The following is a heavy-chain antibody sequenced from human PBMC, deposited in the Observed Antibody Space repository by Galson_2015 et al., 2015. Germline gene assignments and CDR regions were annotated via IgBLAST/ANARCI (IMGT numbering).Heavy chain of an antibody. J-gene: IGHJ4*02. Sequence: SVKVSCKASGYTFTGYYMHWVRQAPGQGLEWMGRINPNSGGTNYAQKFQGRVTMTRDTSISTAHMELSRLKSDDTAVYYCERYSSGGEDYWGQGTLVTVSS. D-gene: IGHD6-19*01. CDR2: INPNSGGT. V-gene: IGHV1-2*06. CDR3: ERYSSGGEDY. CDR1: GYTFTGYY.